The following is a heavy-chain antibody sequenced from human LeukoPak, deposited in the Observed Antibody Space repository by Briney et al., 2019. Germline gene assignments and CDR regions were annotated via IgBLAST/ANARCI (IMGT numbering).Heavy chain of an antibody. D-gene: IGHD2-15*01. Sequence: GASVKVSCKASGYTFIGYYMHWVRQAPGQGLEWMGWINPNSGGTNYAQKFQGRVTMTRDTSISTAYMELSRLRSDDTAVYYCARPSLPYIVVGASDIWGQGTMVTVSS. CDR1: GYTFIGYY. CDR2: INPNSGGT. V-gene: IGHV1-2*02. J-gene: IGHJ3*02. CDR3: ARPSLPYIVVGASDI.